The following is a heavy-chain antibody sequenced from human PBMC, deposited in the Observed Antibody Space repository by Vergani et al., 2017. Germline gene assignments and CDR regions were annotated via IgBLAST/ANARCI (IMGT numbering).Heavy chain of an antibody. CDR1: GESIRSGSHY. J-gene: IGHJ4*02. CDR3: ARSRPYCTSGSCPAI. Sequence: QVKLQESGPGLLKPSQTLSLPCTVSGESIRSGSHYWSWIRQPAGKGPEWIGHIHTGGRTDLNPSFKSRVSISVDTSKSKFFLKLNSVTVADTAVYYCARSRPYCTSGSCPAIWGQGTLVTVSS. D-gene: IGHD2-15*01. CDR2: IHTGGRT. V-gene: IGHV4-61*02.